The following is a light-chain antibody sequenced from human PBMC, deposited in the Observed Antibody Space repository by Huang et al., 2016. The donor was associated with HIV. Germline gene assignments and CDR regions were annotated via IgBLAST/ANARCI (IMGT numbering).Light chain of an antibody. J-gene: IGKJ4*02. CDR2: DSI. V-gene: IGKV3-11*01. Sequence: EIVLTQSPATLSLFPGERATLSCRASQSVGGSLAWYQQRPGQAPRRIIYDSINRATGVPARCSGGVSREDFALTIYGLEPEDFAVYYCQQRSSWWSFGRGTKVE. CDR1: QSVGGS. CDR3: QQRSSWWS.